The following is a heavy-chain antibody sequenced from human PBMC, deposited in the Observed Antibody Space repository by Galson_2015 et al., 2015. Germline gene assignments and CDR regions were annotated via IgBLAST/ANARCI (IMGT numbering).Heavy chain of an antibody. CDR3: ARRYSGYDYVDY. J-gene: IGHJ4*02. V-gene: IGHV4-39*01. CDR1: GGSLSSSSYY. D-gene: IGHD5-12*01. Sequence: ETLSLTCTVSGGSLSSSSYYWGWIRQPPGKGLEWIGSIYYSGSTYYNPSLKSRVTISVDTSKNQLSLKLSSVTAADTAVYYCARRYSGYDYVDYWGQGTLVTVSS. CDR2: IYYSGST.